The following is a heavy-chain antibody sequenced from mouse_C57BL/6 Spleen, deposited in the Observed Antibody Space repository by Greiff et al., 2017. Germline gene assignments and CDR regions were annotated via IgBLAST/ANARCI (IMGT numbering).Heavy chain of an antibody. Sequence: VKLQQPGAELVMPGASVKLSCKASGYTFTSYWMHWVKQRPGQGLEWIGEIDPSDSYTNYNQKFKGKSTLTVDKSSSTAYMQLSSLTSEDSAVYYCARGILRSFDYWGQGTTLTVSS. J-gene: IGHJ2*01. V-gene: IGHV1-69*01. D-gene: IGHD1-1*01. CDR1: GYTFTSYW. CDR3: ARGILRSFDY. CDR2: IDPSDSYT.